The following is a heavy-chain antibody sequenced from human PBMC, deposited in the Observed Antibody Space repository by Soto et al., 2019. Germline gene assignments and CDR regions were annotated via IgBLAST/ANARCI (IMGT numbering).Heavy chain of an antibody. D-gene: IGHD2-2*01. CDR1: GYTFTGYY. CDR2: INPNSGGT. Sequence: ASVKVSCKASGYTFTGYYMHWVRQAPGQGLEWMGWINPNSGGTNYAQKFQGWVTMTRDTSISTAYMELSRLRSDDTAVYYCARDQCSSTSCFGYFDDWGQGTLVTVSS. J-gene: IGHJ4*02. V-gene: IGHV1-2*04. CDR3: ARDQCSSTSCFGYFDD.